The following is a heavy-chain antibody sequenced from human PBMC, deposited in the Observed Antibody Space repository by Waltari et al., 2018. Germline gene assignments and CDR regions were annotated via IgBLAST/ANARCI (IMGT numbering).Heavy chain of an antibody. D-gene: IGHD2-2*01. CDR3: ARVCSTSFKKNWYFDL. Sequence: QVQLQQWGAGLLKPSETLSLTCAVYGGSFSGYYWSWIRQPPGKGLEWIGEINHSGSTNYNPSLKSRVTRSVDTSKNQFSLKLSSVTAADTAVYYCARVCSTSFKKNWYFDLWGRGTLVTVSS. CDR1: GGSFSGYY. V-gene: IGHV4-34*01. J-gene: IGHJ2*01. CDR2: INHSGST.